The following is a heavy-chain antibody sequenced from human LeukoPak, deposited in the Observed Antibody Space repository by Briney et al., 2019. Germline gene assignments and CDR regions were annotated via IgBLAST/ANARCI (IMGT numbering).Heavy chain of an antibody. CDR2: ISGSGGIT. D-gene: IGHD6-13*01. CDR3: ARSTGRYSSSWNRGDY. J-gene: IGHJ4*02. CDR1: GFTFTNYA. Sequence: PGGSLRLSCAASGFTFTNYAMIWVRQAPGKGLEWVSSISGSGGITYYADSVKGRFTISRDNSKNTLYLQMNGLRDEGSAIYACARSTGRYSSSWNRGDYWGQGILVTVSS. V-gene: IGHV3-23*01.